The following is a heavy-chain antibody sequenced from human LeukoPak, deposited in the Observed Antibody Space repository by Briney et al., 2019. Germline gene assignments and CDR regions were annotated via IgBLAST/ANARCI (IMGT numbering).Heavy chain of an antibody. V-gene: IGHV1-69*04. CDR1: GGTFSSYA. CDR3: ARVERWLVLLQH. Sequence: ASVKVSCKASGGTFSSYAISWVRQAPGQGLEWMGRIIPILGIANYAQKFQGRVTITADKSTSTAYMELSSLRSEDTAVYYCARVERWLVLLQHWGQGTLVTVSS. D-gene: IGHD6-19*01. CDR2: IIPILGIA. J-gene: IGHJ1*01.